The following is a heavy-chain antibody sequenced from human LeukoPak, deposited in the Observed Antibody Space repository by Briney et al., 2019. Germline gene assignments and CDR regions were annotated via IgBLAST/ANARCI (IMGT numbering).Heavy chain of an antibody. CDR3: AXXEXXMXRGXITARYLKFDP. V-gene: IGHV4-34*01. CDR1: GGSFSGYY. CDR2: INHSGST. J-gene: IGHJ5*02. D-gene: IGHD3-10*01. Sequence: SETLSLTCAVYGGSFSGYYWSWIRQPPGKGLEWIGEINHSGSTNYNPSLKSRVTISVDTSKNQFSLKLSSVTAADTAVYYCAXXEXXMXRGXITARYLKFDPWGQGTLVTVSS.